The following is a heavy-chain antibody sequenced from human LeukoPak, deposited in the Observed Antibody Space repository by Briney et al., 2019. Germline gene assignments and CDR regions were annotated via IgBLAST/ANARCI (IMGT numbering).Heavy chain of an antibody. CDR2: INHSGST. CDR1: GGSFSGYY. V-gene: IGHV4-34*01. D-gene: IGHD6-6*01. CDR3: ARAEQLGIDY. Sequence: PSETLSLTCAVYGGSFSGYYWSWIRQPPGKGLEWIGEINHSGSTNYNPSLKSRVTISVDTSKNQFSLQLSSVTAADTAVYYCARAEQLGIDYWGQGTLVTVSS. J-gene: IGHJ4*02.